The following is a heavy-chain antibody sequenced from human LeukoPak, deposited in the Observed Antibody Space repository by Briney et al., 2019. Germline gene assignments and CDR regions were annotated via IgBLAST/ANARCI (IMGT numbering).Heavy chain of an antibody. CDR3: ARTNMYSSSWFHYYYMDV. CDR1: GGSISSSSYY. Sequence: PSETLSLTCSVSGGSISSSSYYWGWIRQPPGKGLEWIGSIYYSGSTYYNPSLKSRVTISVDTSKNQFALKLSSVTAADTAVYYCARTNMYSSSWFHYYYMDVWGKGTTVTVSS. J-gene: IGHJ6*03. V-gene: IGHV4-39*06. CDR2: IYYSGST. D-gene: IGHD6-13*01.